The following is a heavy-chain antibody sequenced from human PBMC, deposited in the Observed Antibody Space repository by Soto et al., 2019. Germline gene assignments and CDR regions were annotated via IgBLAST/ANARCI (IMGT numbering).Heavy chain of an antibody. CDR2: INPATGAA. J-gene: IGHJ3*02. D-gene: IGHD3-3*01. CDR3: ARGGGVGVAGSAAFDM. CDR1: GYPVTAYY. Sequence: QLHLVQSGAVVKKPGASVTVSCSASGYPVTAYYMHWVRQAPGRGLEWMGGINPATGAAKYTQTFQGRGTITRDPSTSTVFLEPSGLTSGDTAVFYCARGGGVGVAGSAAFDMWGQGTVVTVSS. V-gene: IGHV1-2*02.